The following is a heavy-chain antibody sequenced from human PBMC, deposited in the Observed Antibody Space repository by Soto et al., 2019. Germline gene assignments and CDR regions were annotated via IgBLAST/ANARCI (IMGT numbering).Heavy chain of an antibody. CDR1: GYTFTSYY. J-gene: IGHJ3*02. CDR3: ARDRPIPAAKAPRAFDI. CDR2: INPSGGST. V-gene: IGHV1-46*01. D-gene: IGHD2-2*01. Sequence: ASVQVSCKASGYTFTSYYMHWVRQAPGQGLEWMGIINPSGGSTSYAQKFQGRVTMTRDTSTSTVYMELSSLRSEDTAVYYCARDRPIPAAKAPRAFDIWGQGTMVTVPS.